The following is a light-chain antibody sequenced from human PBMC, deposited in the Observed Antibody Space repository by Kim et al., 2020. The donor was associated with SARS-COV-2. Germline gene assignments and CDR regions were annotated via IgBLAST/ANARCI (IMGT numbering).Light chain of an antibody. CDR3: AAWDDSLNGVI. CDR2: TNN. CDR1: RSNIGSNT. J-gene: IGLJ2*01. V-gene: IGLV1-44*01. Sequence: ELTQPPSASGTPGQRVTISCSGSRSNIGSNTVNWYQQLPGTAPKLIIHTNNYRPSGVPNRFSGSKSGTSASLAISGLQSEDEADYYCAAWDDSLNGVIFGGGTQLTVL.